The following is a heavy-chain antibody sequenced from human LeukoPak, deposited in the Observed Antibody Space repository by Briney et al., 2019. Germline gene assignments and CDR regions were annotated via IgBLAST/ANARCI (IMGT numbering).Heavy chain of an antibody. J-gene: IGHJ4*02. CDR1: GGSVSSGSFH. CDR3: ARGFGFGEPTFDY. D-gene: IGHD3-10*01. CDR2: IYYSGST. Sequence: SETLSLTCTVSGGSVSSGSFHWSWIRQPPGKGLEWIGYIYYSGSTNYNPSLKSRVTMSIDTSKNQFSLKLSSVTAADTAVYYCARGFGFGEPTFDYWGQGTLVTVSS. V-gene: IGHV4-61*01.